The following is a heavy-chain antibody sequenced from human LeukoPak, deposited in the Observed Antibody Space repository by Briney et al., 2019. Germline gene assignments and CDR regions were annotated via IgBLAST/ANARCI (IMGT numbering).Heavy chain of an antibody. CDR2: ISSSSSYI. V-gene: IGHV3-21*01. J-gene: IGHJ3*02. Sequence: GGSLRLSCAASGFTFSSYSMNWVRQAPGKGLEWVSSISSSSSYIYYADSVKGRFTISRDNSKNTLYLQMNSLRAEDTAVYYCAKGLRAVAAKGDAFDIWGQGTMVTVSS. CDR3: AKGLRAVAAKGDAFDI. D-gene: IGHD6-19*01. CDR1: GFTFSSYS.